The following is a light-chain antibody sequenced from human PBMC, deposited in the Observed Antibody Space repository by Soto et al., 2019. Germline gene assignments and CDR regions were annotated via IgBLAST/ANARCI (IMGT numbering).Light chain of an antibody. J-gene: IGKJ2*01. V-gene: IGKV3-15*01. CDR1: QSVSSN. CDR2: GAS. Sequence: EIVMTQSPATLSVSPGERATLSCRASQSVSSNLAWYQQKPGQAPRLLIYGASTRATGIPARFSGSGSGTEFTLTISSLQSEDSAVYYCQQYNNWPRSYTFGQGTKLEIK. CDR3: QQYNNWPRSYT.